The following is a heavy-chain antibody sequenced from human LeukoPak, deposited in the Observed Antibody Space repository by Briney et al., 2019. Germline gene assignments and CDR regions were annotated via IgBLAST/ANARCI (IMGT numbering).Heavy chain of an antibody. J-gene: IGHJ6*02. CDR1: GFTLSGYG. D-gene: IGHD2-21*02. V-gene: IGHV3-66*02. Sequence: GRSLRLSCAASGFTLSGYGMHWVRQAPGKGLEWVSVIYSGGSTYYADSVKGRFTISRDNSKNTLYLQMNSLRAEDTAVYYCARDGGDDYYYYGMDVWGQGTTVTVSS. CDR3: ARDGGDDYYYYGMDV. CDR2: IYSGGST.